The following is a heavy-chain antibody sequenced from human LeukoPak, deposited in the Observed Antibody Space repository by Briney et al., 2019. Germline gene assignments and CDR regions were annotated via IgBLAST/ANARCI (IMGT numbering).Heavy chain of an antibody. D-gene: IGHD1-26*01. CDR3: ARHYGGSYPSPFDY. V-gene: IGHV4-39*01. CDR2: IYYSGST. J-gene: IGHJ4*02. CDR1: GGSISSRSYY. Sequence: SETLSLTCTVSGGSISSRSYYWGWIRQPPGKGLEWIGTIYYSGSTYYNSSLKSRVTISVDTSKNQFSLKLSSVTAADTAVYYCARHYGGSYPSPFDYWGQGTLVPVSS.